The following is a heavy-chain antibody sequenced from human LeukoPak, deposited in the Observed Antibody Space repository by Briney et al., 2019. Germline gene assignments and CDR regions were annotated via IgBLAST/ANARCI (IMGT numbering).Heavy chain of an antibody. V-gene: IGHV1-2*02. J-gene: IGHJ4*02. Sequence: ASVKVSCKASRYTFTAYYMHWVRQAPGQGLEWMGWINPNSGGTNYAQKFQGRVTMTRDTSISTAYMELSRLRSDDTAVYYCASPDSSGYYYDYWGQGTLVTVSS. D-gene: IGHD3-22*01. CDR1: RYTFTAYY. CDR3: ASPDSSGYYYDY. CDR2: INPNSGGT.